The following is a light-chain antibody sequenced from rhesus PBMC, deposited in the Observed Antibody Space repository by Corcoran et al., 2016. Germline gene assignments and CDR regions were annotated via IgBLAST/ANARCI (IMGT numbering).Light chain of an antibody. J-gene: IGKJ4*01. CDR3: QQHNSHPLT. CDR2: AAS. Sequence: DIQMTQSPSSLSASVGDRVTITCRASQTISSYLAWYQQKPGKVHKLLIYAASSLESGVPSRFSGSGAGTDFTLTISSLQPEDFATYYCQQHNSHPLTFGGGTKVEIK. V-gene: IGKV1-44*01. CDR1: QTISSY.